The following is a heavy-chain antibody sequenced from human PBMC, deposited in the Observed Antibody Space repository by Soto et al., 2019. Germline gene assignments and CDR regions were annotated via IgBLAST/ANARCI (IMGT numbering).Heavy chain of an antibody. CDR2: IVVGSGNT. CDR1: GFTFSNSA. Sequence: VASVKVSCKTSGFTFSNSAVQWVRQARGQRLEWMGWIVVGSGNTNYAQNFRERITITRDMSTSTAHMEVSSLTSEDTAVYYCVAEVYSGGSCCSFNIWR. V-gene: IGHV1-58*01. CDR3: VAEVYSGGSCCSFNI. J-gene: IGHJ3*02. D-gene: IGHD2-15*01.